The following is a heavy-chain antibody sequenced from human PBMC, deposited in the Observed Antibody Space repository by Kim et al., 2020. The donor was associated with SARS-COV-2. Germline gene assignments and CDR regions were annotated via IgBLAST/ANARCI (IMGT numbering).Heavy chain of an antibody. CDR3: ATPELLHDSFDI. V-gene: IGHV4-39*01. Sequence: YYTPSLKSRVTISVDTPKNQFSLKLSSVTAADTAVYYCATPELLHDSFDIWGQGTMVTVSP. J-gene: IGHJ3*02. D-gene: IGHD1-7*01.